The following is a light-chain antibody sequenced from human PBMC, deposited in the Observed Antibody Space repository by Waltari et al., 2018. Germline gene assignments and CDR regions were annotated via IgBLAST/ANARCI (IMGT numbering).Light chain of an antibody. CDR1: GSELGGSNL. J-gene: IGLJ2*01. CDR2: EVT. V-gene: IGLV2-23*02. Sequence: QSALTQPASVSGSPGQSITISCTGSGSELGGSNLVSWYQQHPGKAPKLMIYEVTKRPSGVSIRFSGSKSGNTAALTISGLQAEDEGDYFCCSHAGSETYVVFGGGTKLTVL. CDR3: CSHAGSETYVV.